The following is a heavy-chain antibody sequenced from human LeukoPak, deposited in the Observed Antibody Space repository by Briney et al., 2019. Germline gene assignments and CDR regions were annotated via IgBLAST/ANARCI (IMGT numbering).Heavy chain of an antibody. V-gene: IGHV3-30*02. CDR2: IRYDGSQK. CDR1: GFSFSNYG. D-gene: IGHD3-16*01. CDR3: ARDLLSLPHKYFDS. J-gene: IGHJ4*02. Sequence: GGSLRLSCAASGFSFSNYGMHWVRQAPCKGLEWVAYIRYDGSQKYYGDSVKGRFTISRDNSKNTVYLQMNSLRDEDTAVYYCARDLLSLPHKYFDSWGQGTLVTVSS.